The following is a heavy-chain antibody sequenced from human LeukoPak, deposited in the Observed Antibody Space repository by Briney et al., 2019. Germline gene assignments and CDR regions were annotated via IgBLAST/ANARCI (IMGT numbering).Heavy chain of an antibody. D-gene: IGHD2-15*01. Sequence: GGSLRLSCAASGFTFSRYWMHWVRQAPGKGLVWVSRINSDGSTTTYADSVKGRFTISRDNAKNTLYLQMNSLRAEDTAVYYCARVYCSGGSCYYFDYWGQGTLVTASS. CDR3: ARVYCSGGSCYYFDY. CDR1: GFTFSRYW. CDR2: INSDGSTT. J-gene: IGHJ4*02. V-gene: IGHV3-74*01.